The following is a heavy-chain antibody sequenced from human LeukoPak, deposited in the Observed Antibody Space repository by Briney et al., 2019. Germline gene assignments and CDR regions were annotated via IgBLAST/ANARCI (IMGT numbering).Heavy chain of an antibody. V-gene: IGHV3-30*03. CDR3: AGYHDYGDYDAFDI. CDR2: ILYDGSHI. D-gene: IGHD4-17*01. Sequence: GGSLRLSCAASGFTFSTYAMHWVRQAPGKGLEWVAVILYDGSHIHYADSVKGRFTISRDNSKNTLYLQMNSLRAEDTAVYYCAGYHDYGDYDAFDIWGQGTMVTVSS. J-gene: IGHJ3*02. CDR1: GFTFSTYA.